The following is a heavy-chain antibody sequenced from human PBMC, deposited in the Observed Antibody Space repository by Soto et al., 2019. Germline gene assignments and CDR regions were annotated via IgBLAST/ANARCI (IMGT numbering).Heavy chain of an antibody. D-gene: IGHD3-22*01. J-gene: IGHJ4*02. Sequence: QVQLVESGGGVVQPGRSLRLSCAASGFTFSIYGMHWVRQAPGKGLEWVAVIWYDGSNKYYADSLKGRFTISRDNSKKTLYLQVNSLRAEDTAVYFCARDDYDSSGYYYVDYWGQGTLVTVSS. CDR2: IWYDGSNK. CDR1: GFTFSIYG. V-gene: IGHV3-33*01. CDR3: ARDDYDSSGYYYVDY.